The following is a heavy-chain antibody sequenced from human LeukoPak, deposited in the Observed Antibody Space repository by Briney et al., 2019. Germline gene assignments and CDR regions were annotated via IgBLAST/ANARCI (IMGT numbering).Heavy chain of an antibody. Sequence: GGSLRLSCTASGFTFSTYWMTWVRQAPGKGLEWVASINQDENHRHYVPSARGRFTISRDNAKNSLLLKMNSLTAEDTAIYYCARSGPQAPDCYHYWGQGTQVTVSS. CDR2: INQDENHR. D-gene: IGHD2-21*02. V-gene: IGHV3-7*03. CDR3: ARSGPQAPDCYHY. J-gene: IGHJ4*02. CDR1: GFTFSTYW.